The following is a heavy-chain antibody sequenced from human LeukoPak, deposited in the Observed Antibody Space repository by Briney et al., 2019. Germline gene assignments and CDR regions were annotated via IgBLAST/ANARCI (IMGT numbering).Heavy chain of an antibody. Sequence: SGGSLILSCAASGLPFSSYGMHWVRQAPGKGLEWVAVIWNDGSKKLYADSVKGRFTVSRDNHKNVVFLQMNTLRVDDTAVYYCAKDRNIVIIPAAIEGFDYWGVGTLVTVAS. CDR1: GLPFSSYG. CDR2: IWNDGSKK. V-gene: IGHV3-33*06. D-gene: IGHD2-2*01. J-gene: IGHJ4*02. CDR3: AKDRNIVIIPAAIEGFDY.